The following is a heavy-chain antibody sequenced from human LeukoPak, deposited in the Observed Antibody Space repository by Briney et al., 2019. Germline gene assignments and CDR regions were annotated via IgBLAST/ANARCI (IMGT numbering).Heavy chain of an antibody. V-gene: IGHV4-39*01. CDR3: ASLWRYCSSTSCSPDY. Sequence: SETLSLTCTVSGGSISSSSYYWGWIRQPPGKGLEWIGSIYYSGNTYYNPSLKSRVTIFVDTSKNQFSLKLSSVTAADTAVYYCASLWRYCSSTSCSPDYWGQGTLVTVSS. D-gene: IGHD2-2*01. CDR2: IYYSGNT. J-gene: IGHJ4*02. CDR1: GGSISSSSYY.